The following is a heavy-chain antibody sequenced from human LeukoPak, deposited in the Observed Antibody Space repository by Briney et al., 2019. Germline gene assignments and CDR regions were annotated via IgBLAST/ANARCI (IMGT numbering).Heavy chain of an antibody. Sequence: GGSLRLSCAASGFTFSSHNMNWDRQAPGKGLEWVSSISGRGNYIFYAGSVKGRFTISRDSAKNSLSLQMNSLRAEDTAVYYCAKDQGFDYYDSSGYYLDYWGQGTLVTVSS. CDR3: AKDQGFDYYDSSGYYLDY. J-gene: IGHJ4*02. CDR1: GFTFSSHN. D-gene: IGHD3-22*01. CDR2: ISGRGNYI. V-gene: IGHV3-21*01.